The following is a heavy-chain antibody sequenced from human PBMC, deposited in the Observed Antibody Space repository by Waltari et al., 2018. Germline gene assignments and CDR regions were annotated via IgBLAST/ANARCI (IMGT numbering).Heavy chain of an antibody. D-gene: IGHD1-20*01. J-gene: IGHJ4*02. CDR1: GGTFSSYA. CDR3: ASHEDHNWTDY. Sequence: QVQLVQSGAEVKKPGSSVKVSCKASGGTFSSYAISWVRQAPGQGLEWMGGIIPILGTANYAQKFQGRVTITTDESTSTAYMELSSLRSEDTAVYYCASHEDHNWTDYWGQGTLVTVSS. CDR2: IIPILGTA. V-gene: IGHV1-69*05.